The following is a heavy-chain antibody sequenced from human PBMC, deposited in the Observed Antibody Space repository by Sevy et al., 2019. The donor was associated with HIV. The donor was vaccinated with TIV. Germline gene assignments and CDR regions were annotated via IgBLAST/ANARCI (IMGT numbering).Heavy chain of an antibody. Sequence: GGSLRLSCAASGFTFGSYTLHWVRQAPGKGLEWVALISQTYDGSKKYYIDSVQGRFTISRDNSKNTLYLQMDSLRPEDTAVYYCARDNSDYFFFDYWGQGTLVTVSS. D-gene: IGHD3-16*01. J-gene: IGHJ4*02. CDR1: GFTFGSYT. CDR3: ARDNSDYFFFDY. CDR2: ISQTYDGSKK. V-gene: IGHV3-30-3*01.